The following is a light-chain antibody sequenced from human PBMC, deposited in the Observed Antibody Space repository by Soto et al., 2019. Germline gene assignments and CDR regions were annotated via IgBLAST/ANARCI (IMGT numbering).Light chain of an antibody. CDR1: QGIRNY. Sequence: IQLTQSPSFLSPSVGDRVTITGRASQGIRNYLAWYQQKPGRAPKLLMYIASTLHTGVPSRFSGSESGTEFTLTITSLQTEDFATYYCQQVNSYPITFGQGTRLEIK. CDR3: QQVNSYPIT. J-gene: IGKJ5*01. CDR2: IAS. V-gene: IGKV1-9*01.